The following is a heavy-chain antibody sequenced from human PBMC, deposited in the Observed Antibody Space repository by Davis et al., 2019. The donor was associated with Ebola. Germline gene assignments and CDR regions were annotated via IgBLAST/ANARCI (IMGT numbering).Heavy chain of an antibody. CDR3: ARDPKNYYYAMDV. CDR2: INTYFGDT. Sequence: ASVKVSCKASGYTFNSHGISWVRQAPGQGLEWMGWINTYFGDTNYAQRFRGRVTMTADTSTSTAYIELGNLRFDDTAVYFCARDPKNYYYAMDVWGQGTTVTVSS. CDR1: GYTFNSHG. V-gene: IGHV1-18*01. J-gene: IGHJ6*02.